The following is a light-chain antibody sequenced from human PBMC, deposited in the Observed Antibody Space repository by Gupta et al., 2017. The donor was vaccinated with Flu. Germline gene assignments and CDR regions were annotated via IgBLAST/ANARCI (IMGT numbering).Light chain of an antibody. CDR2: EVT. CDR1: SNYVGGYNY. J-gene: IGLJ2*01. Sequence: QPVTITCTGTSNYVGGYNYVSCYRQRPGKSPKLMIYEVTNRPSGVPDRFSASKSDNTASLTVSGLQAEDEADYYCIANAGSSPVFGGGTKLTVL. CDR3: IANAGSSPV. V-gene: IGLV2-8*01.